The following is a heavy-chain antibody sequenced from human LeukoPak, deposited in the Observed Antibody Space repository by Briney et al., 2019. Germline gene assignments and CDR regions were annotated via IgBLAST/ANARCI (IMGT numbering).Heavy chain of an antibody. CDR3: AREHSGSYYGGYYYYYGMDV. CDR2: IYYSGST. V-gene: IGHV4-59*12. J-gene: IGHJ6*02. D-gene: IGHD1-26*01. Sequence: SETPSLTCTVSGGSISSYYWSWIRQPPGKGLEWIGYIYYSGSTNYNPSLKSRVTISVDTSKNQFSLKLSSVTAADTAVYYCAREHSGSYYGGYYYYYGMDVWGQGTTVTVSS. CDR1: GGSISSYY.